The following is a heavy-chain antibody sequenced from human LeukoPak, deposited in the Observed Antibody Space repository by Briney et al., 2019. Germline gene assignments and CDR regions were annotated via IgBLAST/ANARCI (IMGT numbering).Heavy chain of an antibody. Sequence: GASVKVSCKASGYTFNAHFIHWVRQAPGQGLEWMGWINPNSGGIKYAQKFQGRVTMTSDTSINTVYTELSRLRSDDTAMYYCVRDLSSGELSFDYWGQGALVTVSS. V-gene: IGHV1-2*02. CDR1: GYTFNAHF. J-gene: IGHJ4*02. CDR2: INPNSGGI. D-gene: IGHD3-16*02. CDR3: VRDLSSGELSFDY.